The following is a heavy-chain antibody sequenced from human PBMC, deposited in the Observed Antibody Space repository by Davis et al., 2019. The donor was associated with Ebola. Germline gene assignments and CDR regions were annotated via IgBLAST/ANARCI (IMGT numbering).Heavy chain of an antibody. CDR3: GRDYWGSVDY. CDR2: MYYSGST. CDR1: GGSLNGYY. Sequence: MPSETLSLTCSLSGGSLNGYYWSWVRQPPGKGLEWLGYMYYSGSTVYNPSLKSRLTMSVDTSKNQFSLKLSSVTAADTAVYYCGRDYWGSVDYWGQGTLVTVSP. D-gene: IGHD7-27*01. J-gene: IGHJ4*02. V-gene: IGHV4-59*01.